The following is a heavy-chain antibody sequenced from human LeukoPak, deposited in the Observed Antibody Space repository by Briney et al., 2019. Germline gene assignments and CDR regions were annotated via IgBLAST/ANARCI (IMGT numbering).Heavy chain of an antibody. CDR2: IIPIFGTA. D-gene: IGHD4-17*01. CDR3: ARDGVGGVYGDYGYFDL. CDR1: GGTFSSYA. V-gene: IGHV1-69*13. J-gene: IGHJ2*01. Sequence: ASVKVSCKASGGTFSSYAISWVRQAPGQGLEWMGGIIPIFGTANYAQKFQGRVTITADESTSTAYKELSSLRSEDTAVYYCARDGVGGVYGDYGYFDLWGRGTLVTVSS.